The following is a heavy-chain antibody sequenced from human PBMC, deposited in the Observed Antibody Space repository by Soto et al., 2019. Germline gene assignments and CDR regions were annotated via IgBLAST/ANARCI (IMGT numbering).Heavy chain of an antibody. CDR1: GFTFSSYA. Sequence: PGGCLRLSCAASGFTFSSYAMSWVRQAPGKGLEWVSGISGSGGTTYYADSVKGRFTISRDNSKNTLYLQMNSLRAEDTAVYYCEKTTSSHPPYNWFDPWGQGTLVTVSS. J-gene: IGHJ5*02. D-gene: IGHD2-2*01. V-gene: IGHV3-23*01. CDR3: EKTTSSHPPYNWFDP. CDR2: ISGSGGTT.